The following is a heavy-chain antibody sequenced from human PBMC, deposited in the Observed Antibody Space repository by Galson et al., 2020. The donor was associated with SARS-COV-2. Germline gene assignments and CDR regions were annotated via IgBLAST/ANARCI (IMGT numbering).Heavy chain of an antibody. CDR1: GFTFSSYG. Sequence: GGSLRLSCAASGFTFSSYGMHWVRQAPGKGLEWVAVIWYDGSNKYYADSVKGRFTISRDNSKNTLYLQMNSLRAEDTAVYYCAKDPEWLGNWNYAHYFDYWGQGTLVTVSS. J-gene: IGHJ4*02. D-gene: IGHD1-7*01. V-gene: IGHV3-33*06. CDR2: IWYDGSNK. CDR3: AKDPEWLGNWNYAHYFDY.